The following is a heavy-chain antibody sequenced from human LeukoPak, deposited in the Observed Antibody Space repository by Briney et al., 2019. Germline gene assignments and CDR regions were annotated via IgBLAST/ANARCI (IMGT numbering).Heavy chain of an antibody. CDR1: GYTFTGYY. D-gene: IGHD2-21*01. Sequence: ASVKVSCKASGYTFTGYYMHWVRQAPGQGLEWMGWINPNSGGTNYAQKFQGRVTMTRNTSISTAYMELSRLRSDDTAVYYCARIPRRPTGAAFDIWGQGTMVTVSS. J-gene: IGHJ3*02. V-gene: IGHV1-2*02. CDR3: ARIPRRPTGAAFDI. CDR2: INPNSGGT.